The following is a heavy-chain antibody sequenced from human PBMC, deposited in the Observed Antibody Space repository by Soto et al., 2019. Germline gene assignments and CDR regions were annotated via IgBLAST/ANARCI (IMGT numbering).Heavy chain of an antibody. CDR2: TYYKSKWYY. Sequence: PSPTLSLTCGISGDSVSSNSAGWNWIRQTPSRGLEWLGRTYYKSKWYYTYAASVKSRITVSPDTSKNQFSLQLTSVTPEDTAVYYCARGSWDDVSGHYYMDVWDKGTTVTVSS. CDR3: ARGSWDDVSGHYYMDV. V-gene: IGHV6-1*01. J-gene: IGHJ6*03. CDR1: GDSVSSNSAG. D-gene: IGHD1-1*01.